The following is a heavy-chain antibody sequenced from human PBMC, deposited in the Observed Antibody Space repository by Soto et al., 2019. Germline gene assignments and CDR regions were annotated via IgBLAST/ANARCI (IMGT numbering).Heavy chain of an antibody. D-gene: IGHD2-2*01. J-gene: IGHJ5*02. CDR3: ARGGYCSSTSCHRGWFDP. CDR2: INHSGST. V-gene: IGHV4-34*01. CDR1: GGSFSGYY. Sequence: QVQLQQWGAGLLKPSETLSLTCAVYGGSFSGYYCSWIRQPPGQGLEWIGEINHSGSTNYNPSLKSRVIISVDTSTNQFSLKLSSVTAAATAVYYCARGGYCSSTSCHRGWFDPWGQVSLFTVAS.